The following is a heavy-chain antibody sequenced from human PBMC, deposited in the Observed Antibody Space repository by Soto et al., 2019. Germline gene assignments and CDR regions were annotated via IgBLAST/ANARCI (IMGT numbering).Heavy chain of an antibody. J-gene: IGHJ6*02. Sequence: SETLSLTCTVSGVSISSYCWSWIRQPPGKGLEWIGYIYYSGSTNYNPSLKSRVTISVDTSKNQFSLKLSSVTAADTAVYYCARRNILTGYYSEYYYYGMDVWGQGTTVTVSS. CDR1: GVSISSYC. CDR3: ARRNILTGYYSEYYYYGMDV. D-gene: IGHD3-9*01. CDR2: IYYSGST. V-gene: IGHV4-59*08.